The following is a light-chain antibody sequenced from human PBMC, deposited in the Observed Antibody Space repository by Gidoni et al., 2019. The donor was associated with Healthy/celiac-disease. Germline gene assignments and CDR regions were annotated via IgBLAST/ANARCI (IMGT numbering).Light chain of an antibody. Sequence: QSVLTQPPSVSGAPGQRVTIACIGSRSNIGAAYDVPWYQQLPGTAPKLLIYGNSSRPSGVPDRFSGSRSGTSASLAITGLQAEDEADYYCQTYDTSLSGSWVFGGGTKLTVL. V-gene: IGLV1-40*01. J-gene: IGLJ3*02. CDR2: GNS. CDR3: QTYDTSLSGSWV. CDR1: RSNIGAAYD.